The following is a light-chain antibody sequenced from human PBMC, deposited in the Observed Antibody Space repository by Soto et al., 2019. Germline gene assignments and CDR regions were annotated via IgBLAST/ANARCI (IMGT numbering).Light chain of an antibody. Sequence: EIVLTQSQGTLYLSPGERATLSCRASQSVTNTYLAWYQQKPGQAPRLLIDDASHRATGIPDRFSGSGSGTDFTLTIHRLEPEDLAVYYCQQCATAPLTFGQGTRVETK. CDR2: DAS. CDR1: QSVTNTY. V-gene: IGKV3-20*01. J-gene: IGKJ1*01. CDR3: QQCATAPLT.